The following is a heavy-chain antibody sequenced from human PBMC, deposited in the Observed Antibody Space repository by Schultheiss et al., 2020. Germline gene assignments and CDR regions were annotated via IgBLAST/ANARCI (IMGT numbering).Heavy chain of an antibody. D-gene: IGHD3-3*01. V-gene: IGHV4-34*01. J-gene: IGHJ6*03. Sequence: SETLSLTCAVYGGSFSGYYWSWIRQPPGKGLEWIGEINHSGSTNYNPSLKSRVTISVDTSKNQFSLKLSSVTAADTAVYYCARVRDFWSGYNYYYYMDVWGQGTTVTVSS. CDR2: INHSGST. CDR3: ARVRDFWSGYNYYYYMDV. CDR1: GGSFSGYY.